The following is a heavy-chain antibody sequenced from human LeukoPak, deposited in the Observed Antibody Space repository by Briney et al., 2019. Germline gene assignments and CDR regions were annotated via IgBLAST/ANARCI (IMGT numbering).Heavy chain of an antibody. CDR2: ISSDADRE. CDR3: AKPTRGSGNSFLIDF. Sequence: SLRLSCAASGFTFSTYGMHWVRQAPGKGLEWVAVISSDADREYYGDSVKGRSSISRDNSRNTLYLQMNSLRAEDTAVYFCAKPTRGSGNSFLIDFWGQGTLVTVSS. V-gene: IGHV3-30*18. CDR1: GFTFSTYG. J-gene: IGHJ4*02. D-gene: IGHD4-23*01.